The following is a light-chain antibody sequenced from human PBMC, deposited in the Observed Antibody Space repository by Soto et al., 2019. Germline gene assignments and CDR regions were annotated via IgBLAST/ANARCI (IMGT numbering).Light chain of an antibody. V-gene: IGLV2-14*01. J-gene: IGLJ2*01. CDR3: SLYTSGSTQL. CDR1: SSDVGGYNY. CDR2: EVS. Sequence: QSALTQPASVSGSPGQSITISCTGTSSDVGGYNYVSWYQQHPGKAPKLMIYEVSNRPSGVSNRFSGSKSGNTASLTISGLQAEDEADYYCSLYTSGSTQLFGGGTKLTVL.